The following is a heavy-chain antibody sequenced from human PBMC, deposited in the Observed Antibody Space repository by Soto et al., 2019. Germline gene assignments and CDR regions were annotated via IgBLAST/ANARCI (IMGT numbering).Heavy chain of an antibody. D-gene: IGHD1-26*01. J-gene: IGHJ3*02. Sequence: SVKVSCKASGGTFSSYAISWVRQAPGQGPEWMGGIIPIFGTANYAQKFQGRVTITADESTSTAYMELSSLRSEDTAVYYCARDQDSGSSSGPSPRRDAFDIWGQGTMVTVSS. V-gene: IGHV1-69*13. CDR3: ARDQDSGSSSGPSPRRDAFDI. CDR1: GGTFSSYA. CDR2: IIPIFGTA.